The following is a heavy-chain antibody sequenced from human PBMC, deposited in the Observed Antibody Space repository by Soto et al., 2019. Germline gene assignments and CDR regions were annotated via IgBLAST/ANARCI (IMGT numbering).Heavy chain of an antibody. CDR3: ARVGGSYYRDY. Sequence: QVQLQESGPGLVKPSQTLSLTCTVSGGSISSGGYYWSWIRQHPGKGLEWIGYIYYSGSTYYNPSLKSRVNISVDTSKNQFYLKRSSVTSADTAVYYGARVGGSYYRDYWGQESLVTVSS. J-gene: IGHJ4*02. CDR1: GGSISSGGYY. CDR2: IYYSGST. D-gene: IGHD1-26*01. V-gene: IGHV4-31*03.